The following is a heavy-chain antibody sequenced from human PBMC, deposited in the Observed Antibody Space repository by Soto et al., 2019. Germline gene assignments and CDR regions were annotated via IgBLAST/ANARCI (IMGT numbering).Heavy chain of an antibody. D-gene: IGHD6-13*01. V-gene: IGHV3-33*01. CDR2: IWYDGSNK. J-gene: IGHJ6*03. Sequence: SGGSLRLSCAASGFTFSSYGMHWVRQAPGKGLEWVAVIWYDGSNKYYADSVKGRFTISRDNSKNTLYLQMNSLRAEDTAVYYCARDHGGSSSPYYYYYMDVWGKGTTVTVSS. CDR3: ARDHGGSSSPYYYYYMDV. CDR1: GFTFSSYG.